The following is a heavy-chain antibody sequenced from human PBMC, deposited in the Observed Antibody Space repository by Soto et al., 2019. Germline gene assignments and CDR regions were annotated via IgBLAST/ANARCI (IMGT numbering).Heavy chain of an antibody. CDR3: ATSLIAAAFDY. CDR2: ISGSGGST. V-gene: IGHV3-23*01. J-gene: IGHJ4*02. CDR1: RITFSSYA. Sequence: EEQLLESGGGLVQPGGSLRLSCVAPRITFSSYAMSWVRQAPGKGLEWISVISGSGGSTYYADSVKGRFTISRDNSKSTLFLQMNSLRAEDTAVYYCATSLIAAAFDYWGQGTLVTVSS. D-gene: IGHD6-13*01.